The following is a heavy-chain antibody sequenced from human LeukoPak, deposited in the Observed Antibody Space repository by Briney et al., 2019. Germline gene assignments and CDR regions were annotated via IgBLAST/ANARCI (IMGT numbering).Heavy chain of an antibody. V-gene: IGHV1-18*01. CDR3: ARDRLGYDFWSGYYRPPGY. CDR2: ISAYNGNT. Sequence: ASVKVSCKASGYTFTSYGISWVRQAPGQGLEWMGWISAYNGNTNYAQKLQGRVTMTTDTSTSTAYMELRSLRSDDTAVYYCARDRLGYDFWSGYYRPPGYWGQGTLVTVSS. J-gene: IGHJ4*02. CDR1: GYTFTSYG. D-gene: IGHD3-3*01.